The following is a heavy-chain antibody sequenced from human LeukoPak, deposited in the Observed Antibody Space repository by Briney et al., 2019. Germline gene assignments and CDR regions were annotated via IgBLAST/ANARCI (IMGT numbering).Heavy chain of an antibody. CDR1: EFPAGASY. J-gene: IGHJ4*02. V-gene: IGHV3-53*01. Sequence: GGPRRFSVKFPEFPAGASYRIWVPSPPGKGLECVAVIYSGGTTYHIDSVKGRFTISRDISKSTMYLEMNNLRVEDTATYYCASLEGGPSDGRWGQGTLVIVSS. CDR3: ASLEGGPSDGR. CDR2: IYSGGTT. D-gene: IGHD3-3*01.